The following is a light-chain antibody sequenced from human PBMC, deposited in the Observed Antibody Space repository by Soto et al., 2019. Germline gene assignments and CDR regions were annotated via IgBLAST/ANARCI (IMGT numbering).Light chain of an antibody. Sequence: DIQMTQSPSTLSASVGDRVTITCRASQSIVNWLAWYQQKPGKAPKLLIHDASSLESGVPSRFSGSGSGTEFTLAISSLQPDDFATYYCQQYNGFCPTFGQGTKLEIK. CDR1: QSIVNW. CDR2: DAS. V-gene: IGKV1-5*01. CDR3: QQYNGFCPT. J-gene: IGKJ2*01.